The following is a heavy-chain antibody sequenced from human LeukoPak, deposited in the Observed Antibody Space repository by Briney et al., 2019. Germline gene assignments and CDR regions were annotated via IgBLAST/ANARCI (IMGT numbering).Heavy chain of an antibody. V-gene: IGHV4-59*08. CDR1: GGSISSYY. D-gene: IGHD1-26*01. J-gene: IGHJ2*01. Sequence: SETLSLTCTVSGGSISSYYWSWIRQPPGKGLEWIGYIYYSGSTNYNPSLKSRVTISVATSKNQLSLKLTSVTAADTAVYYCARHIKDVAGEWYFDLWGRGTLVTVSS. CDR3: ARHIKDVAGEWYFDL. CDR2: IYYSGST.